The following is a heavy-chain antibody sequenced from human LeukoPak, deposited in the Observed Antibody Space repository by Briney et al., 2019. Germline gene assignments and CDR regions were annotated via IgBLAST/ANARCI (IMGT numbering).Heavy chain of an antibody. CDR1: GYTFTGYY. V-gene: IGHV1-2*02. CDR2: ISPNSGGT. CDR3: ARDSTGSYLDY. J-gene: IGHJ4*02. Sequence: ASVRVSCKASGYTFTGYYLHWVRQAPGQGLEWMGWISPNSGGTHYAQKFQGRVTMARDTSITTAYMELSRLRSDDTAVFYCARDSTGSYLDYWGQGTLVTASS. D-gene: IGHD1-26*01.